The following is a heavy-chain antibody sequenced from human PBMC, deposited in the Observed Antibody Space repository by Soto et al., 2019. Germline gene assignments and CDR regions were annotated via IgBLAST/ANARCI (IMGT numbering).Heavy chain of an antibody. D-gene: IGHD6-19*01. CDR2: ISGSGRNT. CDR3: AGDRIAVHFDY. Sequence: GGSLRLSCATSGFTFSSNGMSWVRQAPGKGLDWVSGISGSGRNTYYADSVKGRFTISRDNSKNTLFLQMNSLRAEDTAVYYCAGDRIAVHFDYWGQGTLVTVSS. CDR1: GFTFSSNG. J-gene: IGHJ4*02. V-gene: IGHV3-23*01.